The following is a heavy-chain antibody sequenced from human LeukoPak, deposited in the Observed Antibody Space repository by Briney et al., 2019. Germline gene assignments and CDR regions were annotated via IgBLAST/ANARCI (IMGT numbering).Heavy chain of an antibody. CDR1: GGSINSNTYF. CDR3: ARYVDPYDISPHSFDI. CDR2: IYASGGT. V-gene: IGHV4-61*02. J-gene: IGHJ3*02. D-gene: IGHD3-22*01. Sequence: SETLSLTCTVSGGSINSNTYFWNWIRQPAGKRLEWIERIYASGGTDYNPSLRSRLSMSINRPSNQISLTLRSVTAADTAVYYCARYVDPYDISPHSFDIWGQGTVVTVSS.